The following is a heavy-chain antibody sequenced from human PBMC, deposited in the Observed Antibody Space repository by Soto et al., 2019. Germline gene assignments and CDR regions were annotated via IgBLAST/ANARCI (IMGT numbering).Heavy chain of an antibody. CDR1: GGTFSSYA. CDR3: ARAMGTEXSSSWGGGYYYYYGMDV. J-gene: IGHJ6*02. Sequence: GASVKVSCKASGGTFSSYAISWVRQAPGQGLEWMGGIIPIFGTANYAQKFQGRVTITADKSTSTAYMELSSLRSEDTAVYYCARAMGTEXSSSWGGGYYYYYGMDVWGQGTTVTVSS. D-gene: IGHD6-6*01. CDR2: IIPIFGTA. V-gene: IGHV1-69*06.